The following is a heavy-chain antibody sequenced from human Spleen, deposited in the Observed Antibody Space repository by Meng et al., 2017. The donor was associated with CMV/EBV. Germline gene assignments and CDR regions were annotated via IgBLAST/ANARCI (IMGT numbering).Heavy chain of an antibody. Sequence: ASVKVSCKASGYTFTSYDINWVRQATGQGLEWMGWMNPNSGNTGYAQKFQGRVTITRNTSISTAYMELSSLRPEDTAVYYCARGRHDTDAFDIWGQGTMVTVSS. CDR1: GYTFTSYD. J-gene: IGHJ3*02. CDR2: MNPNSGNT. V-gene: IGHV1-8*03. CDR3: ARGRHDTDAFDI.